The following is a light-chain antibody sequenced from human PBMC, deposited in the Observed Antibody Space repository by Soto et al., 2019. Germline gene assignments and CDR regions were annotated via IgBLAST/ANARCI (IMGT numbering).Light chain of an antibody. CDR3: QQSYSTVT. V-gene: IGKV1-39*01. J-gene: IGKJ2*01. CDR1: QSISNY. CDR2: AAS. Sequence: DIQMTQSPSSLSASVGDRVTITCRASQSISNYLNWYQQKPGKAPELLIYAASSLQSGVPSRFSGSGSGTDFTLTISSLQPEDFATYYCQQSYSTVTFAQGTK.